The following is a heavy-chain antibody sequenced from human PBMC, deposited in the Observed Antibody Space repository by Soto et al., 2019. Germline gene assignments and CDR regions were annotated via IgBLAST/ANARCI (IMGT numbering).Heavy chain of an antibody. D-gene: IGHD1-1*01. J-gene: IGHJ4*02. V-gene: IGHV3-66*01. CDR1: GFTVSNNY. CDR2: IYSGGAT. CDR3: ARDGTYNWV. Sequence: EVKLVESGGGLVQPGGSLRLSCAASGFTVSNNYMRWVRQAPGKGLEWVSLIYSGGATYYAHSVKGRFTISRANAKNTLYLQMNSRRAEGPAVYYCARDGTYNWVGGQGILVTVSS.